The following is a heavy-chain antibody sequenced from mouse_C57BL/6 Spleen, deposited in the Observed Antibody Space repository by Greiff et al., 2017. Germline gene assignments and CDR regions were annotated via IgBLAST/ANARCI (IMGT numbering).Heavy chain of an antibody. CDR1: GFTFKDYY. CDR2: IDPEDGDT. D-gene: IGHD1-1*01. CDR3: ARTYGSCSFDY. Sequence: VQLQQSGAELVKPGASVKLSCTASGFTFKDYYMHWVKQRPEQGLEWIGRIDPEDGDTKYDPKFQGKATITADTSSNTAYLQLSSLTSEDTAVYYCARTYGSCSFDYWGQGTTLTVSS. J-gene: IGHJ2*01. V-gene: IGHV14-2*01.